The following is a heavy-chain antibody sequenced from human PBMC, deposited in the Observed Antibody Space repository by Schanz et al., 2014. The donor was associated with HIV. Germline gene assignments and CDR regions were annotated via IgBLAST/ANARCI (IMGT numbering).Heavy chain of an antibody. CDR3: ARGEAITYYYHYYGMDV. Sequence: VQLLESGGGLVQPGGSLRLSCAASGFMFSSYGMGWVRQAPGKGLEWVSIIGSGGGRTYYADSVKSRFTISRDNSKNTLYLQMNSLRAEDAALYYCARGEAITYYYHYYGMDVWGQGTTVTVSS. V-gene: IGHV3-23*01. CDR1: GFMFSSYG. CDR2: IGSGGGRT. J-gene: IGHJ6*02. D-gene: IGHD1-20*01.